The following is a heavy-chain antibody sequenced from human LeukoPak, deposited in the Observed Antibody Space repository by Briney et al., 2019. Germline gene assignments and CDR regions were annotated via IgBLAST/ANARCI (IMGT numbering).Heavy chain of an antibody. J-gene: IGHJ5*02. D-gene: IGHD5-24*01. CDR3: IRDFRSADL. Sequence: GRSLRLSCAASGFTFSSYAMSGVRQAPGKGLEWVSAISGSGGSTYYADFVKGRFTISRDNSKNTVYLEMNSLSVEDTATYYCIRDFRSADLWGQGTLVTVTS. CDR2: ISGSGGST. CDR1: GFTFSSYA. V-gene: IGHV3-23*01.